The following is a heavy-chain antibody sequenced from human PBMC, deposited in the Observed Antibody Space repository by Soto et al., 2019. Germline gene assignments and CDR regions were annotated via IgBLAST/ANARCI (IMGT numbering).Heavy chain of an antibody. CDR2: IYTSGST. CDR1: GGSISSYY. J-gene: IGHJ5*02. CDR3: ASSGIVGREVNTWFDP. D-gene: IGHD3-22*01. V-gene: IGHV4-4*07. Sequence: SETLSLTCTVSGGSISSYYWSWIRQPAGKGLEWIGRIYTSGSTNYNPSLKSRLTISIDTSKSQISLKLTSMTTADTAVYYCASSGIVGREVNTWFDPWGQGTLVTVSS.